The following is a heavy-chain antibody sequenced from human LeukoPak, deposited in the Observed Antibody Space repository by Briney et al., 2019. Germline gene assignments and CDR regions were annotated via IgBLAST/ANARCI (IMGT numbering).Heavy chain of an antibody. J-gene: IGHJ4*02. V-gene: IGHV4-59*11. D-gene: IGHD3-16*01. Sequence: SETLSLTCTVSSGSIGSHYWTWIRQPPGKGLEWIGYIYDIGTTNYNPSLKSRVTISVDTSKNQFSLRLSSVTAADTAVYYCARGGVLKSVDYWGQGTLVTVSS. CDR1: SGSIGSHY. CDR3: ARGGVLKSVDY. CDR2: IYDIGTT.